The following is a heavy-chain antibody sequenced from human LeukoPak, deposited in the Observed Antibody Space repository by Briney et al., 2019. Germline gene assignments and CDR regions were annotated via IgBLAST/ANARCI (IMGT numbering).Heavy chain of an antibody. V-gene: IGHV1-18*01. Sequence: ASVKVSCKASGYTFTSYAISWVRQAPGQGLEWMGWISANNGNTNYAQKVQDRVTMTTDTSTSTAYMELRSLRSDDTAVYYCARAPAFLWYAQFDFWGQGTLVTVSS. J-gene: IGHJ4*02. CDR2: ISANNGNT. CDR1: GYTFTSYA. CDR3: ARAPAFLWYAQFDF. D-gene: IGHD2/OR15-2a*01.